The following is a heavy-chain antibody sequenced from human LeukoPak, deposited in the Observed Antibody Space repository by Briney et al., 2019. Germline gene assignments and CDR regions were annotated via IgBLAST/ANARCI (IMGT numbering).Heavy chain of an antibody. CDR1: GFTVSSNY. Sequence: PGGSLRLSCAASGFTVSSNYMSWVRQAPGKGLEWVSVIYSGGSTYYADSVKGRFTISRDNSKNTLYLQMNSLRAEDTAVYYCARAIVVVPAVWFDPWGQGTLVTVSS. V-gene: IGHV3-66*01. D-gene: IGHD2-2*01. J-gene: IGHJ5*02. CDR2: IYSGGST. CDR3: ARAIVVVPAVWFDP.